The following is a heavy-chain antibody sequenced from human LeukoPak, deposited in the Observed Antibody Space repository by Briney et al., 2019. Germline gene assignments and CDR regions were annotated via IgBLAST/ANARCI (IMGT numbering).Heavy chain of an antibody. V-gene: IGHV3-7*01. CDR2: INQDGSEG. CDR1: GFTFSDYY. Sequence: GGSLRLSCAASGFTFSDYYMSWIRQAPGKGLEWVANINQDGSEGYYVDSVKGRFTISRDNAKNSLSLQMNSLRAEDTALYYCARGNAMGVWGQGTTVTASS. CDR3: ARGNAMGV. J-gene: IGHJ6*02.